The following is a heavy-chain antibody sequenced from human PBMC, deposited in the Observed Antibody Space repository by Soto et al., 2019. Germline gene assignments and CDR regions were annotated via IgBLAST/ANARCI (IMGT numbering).Heavy chain of an antibody. CDR3: ARAGRGTCTSSSCYYFDY. CDR1: GYTFTRYG. D-gene: IGHD2-2*01. CDR2: TSADNGDT. J-gene: IGHJ4*02. V-gene: IGHV1-18*04. Sequence: ASVKVSCKASGYTFTRYGFSWVRQAPGQGLEWMAWTSADNGDTNYAPKLQGRVTLTTDTSTCTAYMELRSLGSDDTAVYYCARAGRGTCTSSSCYYFDYWGQGTLVTVSS.